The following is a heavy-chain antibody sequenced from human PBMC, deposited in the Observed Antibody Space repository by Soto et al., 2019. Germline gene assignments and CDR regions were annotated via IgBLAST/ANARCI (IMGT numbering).Heavy chain of an antibody. CDR1: GGTFSSYA. Sequence: QVQLVQSGAEVKKPGSSVKVSCKASGGTFSSYAISWVRQAPGQGLEWMGGIIPIFGTANYAKKFQGRVTITADESTSTAYMELSSLRSEDTAVYYCARTPPLGYCSGGSCYSHYYYYYGMDVWGQGTTVTVSS. CDR2: IIPIFGTA. J-gene: IGHJ6*02. CDR3: ARTPPLGYCSGGSCYSHYYYYYGMDV. V-gene: IGHV1-69*01. D-gene: IGHD2-15*01.